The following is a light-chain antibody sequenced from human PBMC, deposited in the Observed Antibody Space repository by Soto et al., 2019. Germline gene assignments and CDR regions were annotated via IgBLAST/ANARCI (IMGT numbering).Light chain of an antibody. J-gene: IGKJ4*01. CDR2: SAS. CDR3: QQTYSTGIT. Sequence: DIQMTQSPASLSASVGDRVTITCRASQSIGTYLNWYQQISGRAPKVLIYSASTLQGGVPSRFSGSGSGTDFTLTINSLQPEDFATYYCQQTYSTGITFGGGTKVE. V-gene: IGKV1-39*01. CDR1: QSIGTY.